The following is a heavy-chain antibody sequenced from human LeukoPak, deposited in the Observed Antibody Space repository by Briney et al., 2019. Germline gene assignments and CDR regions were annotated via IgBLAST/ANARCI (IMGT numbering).Heavy chain of an antibody. Sequence: SETLSLTCTVSGGSISNYYWSWIRQPPGKGLEWIGYIYYSGSANYNPSLKSRVTISVDTSKNQFSLKLSSVTAADTAVYYCARGVYYDFWSGYYSNWFDPWGQGTLVTVSS. CDR2: IYYSGSA. CDR1: GGSISNYY. D-gene: IGHD3-3*01. J-gene: IGHJ5*02. CDR3: ARGVYYDFWSGYYSNWFDP. V-gene: IGHV4-59*12.